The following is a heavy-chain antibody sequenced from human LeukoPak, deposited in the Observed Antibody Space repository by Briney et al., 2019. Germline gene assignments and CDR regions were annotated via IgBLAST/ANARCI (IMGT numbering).Heavy chain of an antibody. CDR2: ISGSGGST. V-gene: IGHV3-23*01. D-gene: IGHD1-26*01. CDR3: ARDLAVGGTTYYYGMDV. Sequence: GVLRLSCAASGFTFSSYAMSWVRQAPGKGLEWVSAISGSGGSTYYADSVKGRFTLSRDNARNSLYLQMNSLRAEDTAVYYCARDLAVGGTTYYYGMDVWGLGTTVTVSS. CDR1: GFTFSSYA. J-gene: IGHJ6*02.